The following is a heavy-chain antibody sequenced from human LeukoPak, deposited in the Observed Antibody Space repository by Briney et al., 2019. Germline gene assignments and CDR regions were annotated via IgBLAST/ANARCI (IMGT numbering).Heavy chain of an antibody. D-gene: IGHD5-18*01. J-gene: IGHJ3*02. CDR3: ARDPKGGYSYGWGAFDI. CDR1: EFTFSRYA. CDR2: ISSDGNNK. V-gene: IGHV3-30-3*01. Sequence: GGSLRLSCEASEFTFSRYAMHWVRQAPGKGLEWVAVISSDGNNKYSADSVKGRFTISRDNSKNTLFLQMNSLRPEDTAVYYCARDPKGGYSYGWGAFDIWGQGTMVTVSS.